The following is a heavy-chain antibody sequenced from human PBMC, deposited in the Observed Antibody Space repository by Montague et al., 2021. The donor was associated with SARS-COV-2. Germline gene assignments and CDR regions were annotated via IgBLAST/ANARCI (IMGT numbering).Heavy chain of an antibody. CDR2: TYYRSRWYS. Sequence: CAISGDSVSINSVAWSWISQSPSRGLELLGRTYYRSRWYSDYAPXLIGRLTVNPDASKNEFSLELNYVTPEDTAVYYCVRYSGWFYFDFWGQGTLVTVSS. J-gene: IGHJ4*02. V-gene: IGHV6-1*01. D-gene: IGHD6-19*01. CDR3: VRYSGWFYFDF. CDR1: GDSVSINSVA.